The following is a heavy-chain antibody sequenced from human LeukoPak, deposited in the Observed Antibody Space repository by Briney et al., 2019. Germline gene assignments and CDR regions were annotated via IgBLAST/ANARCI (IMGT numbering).Heavy chain of an antibody. CDR3: ARDLSPRVAVDYYYGMDV. D-gene: IGHD6-19*01. J-gene: IGHJ6*02. CDR2: INPSGGST. CDR1: GYTFTSYY. Sequence: GASVKVSCKASGYTFTSYYMHWVRQAPGQGLEWMGIINPSGGSTSYAQKFQGRVTMTRDTSTSTVYMELSSLRSEDTAVYYCARDLSPRVAVDYYYGMDVWGQGTTVTVSS. V-gene: IGHV1-46*01.